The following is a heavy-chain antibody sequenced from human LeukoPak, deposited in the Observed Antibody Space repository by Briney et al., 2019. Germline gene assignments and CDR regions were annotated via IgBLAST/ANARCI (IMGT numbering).Heavy chain of an antibody. V-gene: IGHV3-74*01. CDR2: INSDATRP. D-gene: IGHD3-22*01. Sequence: GGSLRLSCAASGFTFDRYWMHWVRQTPGKRLVWVSRINSDATRPSYADSVKGRFTISRDNAKNTLYLQMNSLRADDTALYYCARETRETGRGYHQTDAFDIWGQGTMVSVSS. J-gene: IGHJ3*02. CDR1: GFTFDRYW. CDR3: ARETRETGRGYHQTDAFDI.